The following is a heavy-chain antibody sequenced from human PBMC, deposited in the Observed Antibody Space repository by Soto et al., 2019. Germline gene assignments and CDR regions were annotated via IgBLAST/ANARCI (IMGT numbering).Heavy chain of an antibody. V-gene: IGHV4-4*02. D-gene: IGHD6-6*01. J-gene: IGHJ6*02. CDR3: AKERQLGYGMDV. CDR2: IYHSGST. CDR1: GGSISSSNW. Sequence: QVQLQESGPGLVKPSGTLSLTCAVSGGSISSSNWWSWVRQPPGKGLEWIGEIYHSGSTNYNPSLKSRVTISVDKSKNQXXXXLSSVTAADTAVYYCAKERQLGYGMDVWGQGTTVTVSS.